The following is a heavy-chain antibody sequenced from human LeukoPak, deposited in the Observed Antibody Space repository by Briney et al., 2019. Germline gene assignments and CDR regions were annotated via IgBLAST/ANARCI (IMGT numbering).Heavy chain of an antibody. D-gene: IGHD6-25*01. J-gene: IGHJ6*03. V-gene: IGHV4-39*01. Sequence: SETLSLTCTVSGGSISSGSYYWGWIRQPPGKGLEWIGSIFYSGSTYYNPSLKSRVAISVDTSKNQFSLKLSSVTAADTAVYNCARLLRHMDVWGKGTTVTVSS. CDR1: GGSISSGSYY. CDR2: IFYSGST. CDR3: ARLLRHMDV.